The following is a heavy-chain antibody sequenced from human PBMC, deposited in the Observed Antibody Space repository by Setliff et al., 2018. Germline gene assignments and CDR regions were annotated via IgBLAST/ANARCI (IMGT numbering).Heavy chain of an antibody. CDR2: INRRGST. J-gene: IGHJ6*03. CDR3: ARASSGWYSAYYYYMDV. V-gene: IGHV4-61*09. D-gene: IGHD6-19*01. CDR1: GGSVNSGYDN. Sequence: SETLSLTCTVSGGSVNSGYDNWNWLRQPAGKGLEWIGHINRRGSTNFSPSLKSRVTISLDTSKNQFSLNLTSVTAADTAVYYCARASSGWYSAYYYYMDVWGRGTTVTVSS.